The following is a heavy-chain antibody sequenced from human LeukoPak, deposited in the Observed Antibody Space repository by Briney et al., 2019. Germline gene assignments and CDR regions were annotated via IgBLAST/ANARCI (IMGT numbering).Heavy chain of an antibody. D-gene: IGHD3-22*01. CDR1: GYSFTSYW. CDR3: ARHLLYYDSSGYYSDAFDI. Sequence: GESLKISCKGSGYSFTSYWIGWVRQMPGKGLEWMGIIYPGDSDTRYSPSFQGQVTISADKSISTAYLQWSSLKASDTATYYCARHLLYYDSSGYYSDAFDIWGQGTMVTVSS. CDR2: IYPGDSDT. V-gene: IGHV5-51*01. J-gene: IGHJ3*02.